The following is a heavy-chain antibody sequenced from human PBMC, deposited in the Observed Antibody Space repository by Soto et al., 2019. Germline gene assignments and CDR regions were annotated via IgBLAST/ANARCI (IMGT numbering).Heavy chain of an antibody. CDR2: MNPNSGNT. J-gene: IGHJ6*02. CDR3: ARGGINHYYYGMDV. V-gene: IGHV1-8*01. Sequence: ASVKVSCKASGYTFTSYDINWVRQATGQGLEWMGWMNPNSGNTGYAQKFQGRVTMTRNTSISTAYMELSSLRSEDTAVYYCARGGINHYYYGMDVWGQGTTVSVAS. CDR1: GYTFTSYD.